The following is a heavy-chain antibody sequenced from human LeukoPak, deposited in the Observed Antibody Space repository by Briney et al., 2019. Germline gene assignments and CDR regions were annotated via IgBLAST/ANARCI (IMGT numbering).Heavy chain of an antibody. J-gene: IGHJ6*02. D-gene: IGHD4-17*01. V-gene: IGHV4-59*01. CDR1: GGSISYYY. CDR3: AREDPQTTVPEGMDV. CDR2: IYYSGTT. Sequence: TSETLSLTCTVSGGSISYYYWSWIRQSPGKRLEGIGYIYYSGTTNYNPSLKSRVTISVDTSKNQFSLQLRSVTAADTAVYYCAREDPQTTVPEGMDVWGQGTTVTVSS.